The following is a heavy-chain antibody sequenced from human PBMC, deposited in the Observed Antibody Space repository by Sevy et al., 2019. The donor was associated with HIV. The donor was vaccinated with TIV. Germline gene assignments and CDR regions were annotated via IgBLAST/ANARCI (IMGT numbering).Heavy chain of an antibody. V-gene: IGHV3-21*01. CDR1: GFTFSSYS. CDR2: ISSSSSYI. Sequence: GGCLRLSCAASGFTFSSYSMNWVRQAPGKGLEWVSSISSSSSYIYYADSVKGRFTISRDNAKNSLYLQMNSLRAEDTAVYYCARDGNYDFWSGYYIPYYYYGMDVWGQGTTVTVSS. J-gene: IGHJ6*02. CDR3: ARDGNYDFWSGYYIPYYYYGMDV. D-gene: IGHD3-3*01.